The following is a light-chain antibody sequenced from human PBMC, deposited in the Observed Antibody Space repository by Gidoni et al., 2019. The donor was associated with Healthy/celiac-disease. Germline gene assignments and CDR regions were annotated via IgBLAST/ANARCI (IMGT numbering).Light chain of an antibody. V-gene: IGLV1-47*01. CDR2: RNN. CDR3: AAWDDSLSGPV. CDR1: SSNIGSNY. Sequence: QSVLTPPPSPSWPPGHRVPISCSGSSSNIGSNYVYWYQQLPGTAPKLLSYRNNQRPSGVPDRFSGSKSGTSASLAISGLRSEDEADYYCAAWDDSLSGPVFGGGTKLTVL. J-gene: IGLJ3*02.